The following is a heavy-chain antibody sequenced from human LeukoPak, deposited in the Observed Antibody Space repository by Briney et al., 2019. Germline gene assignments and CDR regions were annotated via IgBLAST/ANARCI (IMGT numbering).Heavy chain of an antibody. V-gene: IGHV3-7*01. D-gene: IGHD5-12*01. CDR2: IKPDGSDK. J-gene: IGHJ4*02. CDR1: GFTFSNHW. CDR3: ARILATFTTWDY. Sequence: GGSLRPSCAASGFTFSNHWMSWVRQAPGKGLEWVASIKPDGSDKYYVDSVKGRFTISRDNAKNSLSLQMNSLRAEDTAVYYCARILATFTTWDYWGQGTLVTVSS.